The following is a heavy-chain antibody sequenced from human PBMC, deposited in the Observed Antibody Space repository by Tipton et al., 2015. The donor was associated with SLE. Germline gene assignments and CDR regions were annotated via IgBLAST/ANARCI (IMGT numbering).Heavy chain of an antibody. J-gene: IGHJ3*02. CDR3: AREWQLWANAFDI. V-gene: IGHV4-59*01. CDR1: GGSISSYY. D-gene: IGHD6-6*01. CDR2: IYYSGST. Sequence: LRLSCTVSGGSISSYYWSWIRQPPGKGLEWIGYIYYSGSTNYNPSLKSRVTISVDTSKNQFSLKLSSVTAADTAVYYCAREWQLWANAFDIWGQGTMVTVPS.